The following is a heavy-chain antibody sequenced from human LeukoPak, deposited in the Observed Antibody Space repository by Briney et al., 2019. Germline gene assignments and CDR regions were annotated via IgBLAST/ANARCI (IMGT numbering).Heavy chain of an antibody. Sequence: SQTLSLTCTVSGGSISSGSYYWSWIRQPAGKGLEWIGRIYTSGSTNYNPSLKSRVTISVDTSKNQFSLKLSSVTAADTAVYYCARGWKGSGSHYYYMDVWGKGTTVTISS. CDR1: GGSISSGSYY. CDR3: ARGWKGSGSHYYYMDV. J-gene: IGHJ6*03. CDR2: IYTSGST. D-gene: IGHD3-10*01. V-gene: IGHV4-61*02.